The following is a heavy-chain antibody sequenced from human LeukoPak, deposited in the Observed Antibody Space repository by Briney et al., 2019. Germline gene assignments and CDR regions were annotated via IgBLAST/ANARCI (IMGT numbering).Heavy chain of an antibody. Sequence: TPSETLSLTCTVSGGSVSSSIYYWGWIRQPPGKGLEWIGSIYYTGSTYYNPSLESRVTISVDTSKNQFSLKLSSVTAADTAVYYCARGGVGDRLSYWGQGTLVTVSS. CDR1: GGSVSSSIYY. V-gene: IGHV4-39*01. D-gene: IGHD4-17*01. CDR2: IYYTGST. CDR3: ARGGVGDRLSY. J-gene: IGHJ4*02.